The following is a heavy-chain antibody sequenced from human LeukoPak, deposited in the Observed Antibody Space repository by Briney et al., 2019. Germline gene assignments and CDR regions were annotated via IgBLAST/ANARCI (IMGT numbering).Heavy chain of an antibody. CDR1: GFNFRSYE. Sequence: PGRSLRLSCAASGFNFRSYEMNWVRQAPGKGLEWVSYISNTDETRTYADSVKGRFTIPGDNAKNSLHLEMNSLRAEDTAVYYCAREIVSAVAGNFDYWGQGTLVTVSS. V-gene: IGHV3-48*03. CDR2: ISNTDETR. CDR3: AREIVSAVAGNFDY. J-gene: IGHJ4*02. D-gene: IGHD6-19*01.